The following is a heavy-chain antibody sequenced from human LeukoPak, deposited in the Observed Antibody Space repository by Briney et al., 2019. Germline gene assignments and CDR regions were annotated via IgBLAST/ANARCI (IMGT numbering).Heavy chain of an antibody. D-gene: IGHD3-10*01. CDR2: IYYSGST. Sequence: SSQTLSLTCAVSGGSISSGGYSWSWIRQPPGKGLEWIGYIYYSGSTYYNPSLKSRVTISVDTSKNQFSLKLSSVTAADTAVYYCARVQLWFGELVNWFDPWGQGTLVTVSS. V-gene: IGHV4-30-4*07. J-gene: IGHJ5*02. CDR1: GGSISSGGYS. CDR3: ARVQLWFGELVNWFDP.